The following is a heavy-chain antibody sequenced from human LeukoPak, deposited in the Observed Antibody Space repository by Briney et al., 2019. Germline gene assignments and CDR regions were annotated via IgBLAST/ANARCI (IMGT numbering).Heavy chain of an antibody. V-gene: IGHV4-30-2*01. CDR3: ARDPGSPRGYFDL. CDR1: GGSMSSGSYS. CDR2: IYHSGST. J-gene: IGHJ2*01. D-gene: IGHD2-15*01. Sequence: SEILSLTCTVSGGSMSSGSYSWSWIRQPPGKGLEWIGYIYHSGSTYYNPSLKSRVTISVDRSKKQFSLRLSSVTAADTAVYYCARDPGSPRGYFDLWGRGTLVTVSS.